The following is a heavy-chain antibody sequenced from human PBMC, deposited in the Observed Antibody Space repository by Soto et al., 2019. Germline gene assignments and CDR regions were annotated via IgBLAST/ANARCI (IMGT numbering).Heavy chain of an antibody. Sequence: ASVKVSCKASGYTFGYYGISWVRQAPGQGPEWMGWISGYNGETKYAQKFQDRVTMTTDTSTTTAYMELRSLRSDDTAVYYCARDLVPGYTGFSDYWGQGTLVTVSS. CDR2: ISGYNGET. D-gene: IGHD5-12*01. V-gene: IGHV1-18*01. CDR3: ARDLVPGYTGFSDY. CDR1: GYTFGYYG. J-gene: IGHJ4*02.